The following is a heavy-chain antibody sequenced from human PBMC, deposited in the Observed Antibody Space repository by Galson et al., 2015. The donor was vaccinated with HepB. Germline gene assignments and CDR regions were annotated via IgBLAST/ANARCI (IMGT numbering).Heavy chain of an antibody. CDR2: IYYSGST. J-gene: IGHJ3*02. CDR3: ARANWNPRNHWRRADAFDI. D-gene: IGHD1-1*01. Sequence: ETLSLTCTVSGGSISSYYWSWIRQPPGKGLEWIGCIYYSGSTNYNPSLKSRVTISVDTSKNQFSLKLSSVTAADTAVYYCARANWNPRNHWRRADAFDIWGQGTMVTVSS. V-gene: IGHV4-59*01. CDR1: GGSISSYY.